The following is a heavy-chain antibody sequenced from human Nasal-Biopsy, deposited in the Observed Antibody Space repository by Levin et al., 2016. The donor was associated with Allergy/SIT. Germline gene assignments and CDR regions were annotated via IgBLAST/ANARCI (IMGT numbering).Heavy chain of an antibody. CDR3: ARGAIVGSCYSDCYYGMDI. CDR1: GFTFTNYD. V-gene: IGHV1-8*01. Sequence: ASVKVSCKASGFTFTNYDINWVRQATGQGPEWIGWMNPNSGNTGSPQKFQGRVTMTRDTSKSTAYMELRGLRTDDTALYYCARGAIVGSCYSDCYYGMDIWGQGTTVTVSS. J-gene: IGHJ6*02. CDR2: MNPNSGNT. D-gene: IGHD2-15*01.